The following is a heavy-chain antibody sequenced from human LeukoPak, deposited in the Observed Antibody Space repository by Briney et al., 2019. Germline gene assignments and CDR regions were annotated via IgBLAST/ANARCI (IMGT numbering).Heavy chain of an antibody. CDR1: GYTFTNYA. CDR3: AGSGYSYGTFDY. CDR2: ISAYNGNT. V-gene: IGHV1-18*01. Sequence: ASVKVSCKASGYTFTNYAVNWVRQAPGQGLEWMGWISAYNGNTNYAQKLQGRVTMTTDTSTSTAYMELRSLRSDDTAVYYCAGSGYSYGTFDYWGQGTLVTVSS. J-gene: IGHJ4*02. D-gene: IGHD5-18*01.